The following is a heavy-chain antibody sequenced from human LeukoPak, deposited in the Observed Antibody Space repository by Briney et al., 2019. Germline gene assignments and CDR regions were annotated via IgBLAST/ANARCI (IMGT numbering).Heavy chain of an antibody. V-gene: IGHV4-59*01. Sequence: SETLSLTCTVSGGSISNFSWSWIRQSPGKGPEWIGYIHYSGSTNSNPSLTSRVTISVDTSKNQFSLKLSSVTAADTAVYYCAPHPPRFCSGGTCSAYWGQGTLVTVSS. CDR1: GGSISNFS. CDR2: IHYSGST. D-gene: IGHD2-15*01. J-gene: IGHJ4*02. CDR3: APHPPRFCSGGTCSAY.